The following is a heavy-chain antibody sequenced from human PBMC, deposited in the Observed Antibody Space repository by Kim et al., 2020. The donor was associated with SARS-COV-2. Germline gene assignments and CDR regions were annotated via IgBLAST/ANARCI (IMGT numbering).Heavy chain of an antibody. J-gene: IGHJ3*02. V-gene: IGHV4-4*08. CDR2: ST. D-gene: IGHD2-21*01. Sequence: STNDNPALKSRVPISIDTSKNTFYLKLSSVTAADTAVYYCARSALFRTFDIWGQGTMVTVSS. CDR3: ARSALFRTFDI.